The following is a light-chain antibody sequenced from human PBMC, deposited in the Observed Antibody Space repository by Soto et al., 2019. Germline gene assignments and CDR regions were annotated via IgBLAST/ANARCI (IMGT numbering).Light chain of an antibody. V-gene: IGKV3-15*01. J-gene: IGKJ5*01. CDR2: GAS. CDR3: QQCNKWPQT. CDR1: QSVAKD. Sequence: EIVMTQSPATLSVSPGERATLSCRASQSVAKDLAWYQHKPGQAPRLLIHGASTRATGIPARFSGVGSGTDFTLTISSLQSEDFAVYYCQQCNKWPQTFGQGTRLEIK.